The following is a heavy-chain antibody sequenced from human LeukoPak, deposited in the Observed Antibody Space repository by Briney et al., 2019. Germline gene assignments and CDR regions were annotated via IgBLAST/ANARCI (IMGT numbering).Heavy chain of an antibody. CDR2: IIPIFGTP. Sequence: SVKVSCKASGGTFSSYAINWVRQAPGQGPEWMGGIIPIFGTPSYAQKFQGRVTMTTDTSTSTAYMELRSLRSDDTAVYYCARSFPHSYGDYWGQGTLVTVSS. CDR3: ARSFPHSYGDY. D-gene: IGHD5-18*01. J-gene: IGHJ4*02. V-gene: IGHV1-69*05. CDR1: GGTFSSYA.